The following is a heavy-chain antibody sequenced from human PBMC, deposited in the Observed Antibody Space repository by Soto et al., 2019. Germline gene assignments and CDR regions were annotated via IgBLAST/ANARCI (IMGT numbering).Heavy chain of an antibody. CDR2: IYYSGST. CDR1: GASITSGVYY. J-gene: IGHJ3*02. CDR3: ARRDYAAFDI. V-gene: IGHV4-31*03. Sequence: QVQLQESGPGLVKPSQTLSLTCTVSGASITSGVYYWSWIRKHPGKGLEGIGYIYYSGSTSYNPSLKGRVNISVDTSKNQFSLELSSVTAADTAVYYCARRDYAAFDIWGQGTMVTVPS. D-gene: IGHD4-17*01.